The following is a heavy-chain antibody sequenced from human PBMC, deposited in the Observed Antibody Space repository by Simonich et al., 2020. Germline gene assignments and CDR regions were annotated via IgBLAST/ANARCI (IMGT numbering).Heavy chain of an antibody. V-gene: IGHV4-34*01. CDR1: GGSFSGYY. CDR3: ASPGGTAARDAFDI. Sequence: QVQLQQWGAGLLKPSETLSLTCAVYGGSFSGYYWSWIRQPPGKGLEWIGEINHRGSNNYNPALKSRVTISVDTSKNQFSLKLSSVTAADTAVYYCASPGGTAARDAFDIWGQGTMVTVSS. J-gene: IGHJ3*02. CDR2: INHRGSN. D-gene: IGHD6-6*01.